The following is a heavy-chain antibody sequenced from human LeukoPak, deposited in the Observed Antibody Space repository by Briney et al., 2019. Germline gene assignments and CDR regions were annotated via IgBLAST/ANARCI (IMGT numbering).Heavy chain of an antibody. CDR3: ARGAGTTASDAFDI. V-gene: IGHV4-4*07. Sequence: SETLSLTCTVSGGSISSYYWSWIRQPARKGLEWIGRIYTSGSTNYNPSLKSRVTMSVDTSKNQFSLKLSSVTAADTAVYYCARGAGTTASDAFDIWGQGTMVTVSS. CDR1: GGSISSYY. CDR2: IYTSGST. D-gene: IGHD6-19*01. J-gene: IGHJ3*02.